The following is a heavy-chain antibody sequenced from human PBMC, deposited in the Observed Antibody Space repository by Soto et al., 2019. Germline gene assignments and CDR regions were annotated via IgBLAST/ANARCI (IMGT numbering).Heavy chain of an antibody. Sequence: SETLSLTCTVSGGSISSYYWSWIRQPPGKGLEWIGYIYYSGSTNYNPSLKSRVTISVDTSKNQFSLKLSSVTAADTAVYYCARQTRLFIVDSSGYYSLMAVDCWREGPLVTV. CDR3: ARQTRLFIVDSSGYYSLMAVDC. J-gene: IGHJ4*02. CDR2: IYYSGST. CDR1: GGSISSYY. V-gene: IGHV4-59*08. D-gene: IGHD3-22*01.